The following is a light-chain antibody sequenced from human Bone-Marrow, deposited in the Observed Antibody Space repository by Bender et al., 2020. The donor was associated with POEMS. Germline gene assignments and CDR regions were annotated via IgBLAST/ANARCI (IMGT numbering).Light chain of an antibody. V-gene: IGLV2-14*03. CDR3: SSYTSSGTRV. Sequence: QSALTQPASVSGSPGQSITISCSGTSSDVGGYNYVSWYQQHPGTAPKLMIYDVSNRPSGVSNRFSGSKSGNTASLTISGLQAEDEADYYCSSYTSSGTRVFGGGTKLTVL. CDR1: SSDVGGYNY. J-gene: IGLJ3*02. CDR2: DVS.